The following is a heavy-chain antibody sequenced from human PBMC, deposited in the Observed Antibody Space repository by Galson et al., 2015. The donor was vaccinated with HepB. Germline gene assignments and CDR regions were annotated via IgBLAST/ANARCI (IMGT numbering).Heavy chain of an antibody. CDR3: ARGILEWLSNYGMDV. Sequence: SVKVSCKASGSTFTGYYMHWVRQAPGQGLEWMGWINPNSGGTNYAQKFQGWVTMTRDTSISTAYMELSRLRSDDTAVYYCARGILEWLSNYGMDVWGQGTTVTVSS. CDR1: GSTFTGYY. J-gene: IGHJ6*02. CDR2: INPNSGGT. V-gene: IGHV1-2*04. D-gene: IGHD3-3*01.